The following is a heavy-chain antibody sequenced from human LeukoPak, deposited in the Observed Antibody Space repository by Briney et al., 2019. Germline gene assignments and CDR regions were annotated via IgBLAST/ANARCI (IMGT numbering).Heavy chain of an antibody. Sequence: GGSLRLSCGASGFSFSTSWMSWVRQAPGKGLGWVANISPDGSDKYYMDSVKGRVSISRDNGKNSLFLQMNSLRDEDTAVYYCANSYLGWSLGGQGTLVTVSS. CDR1: GFSFSTSW. CDR3: ANSYLGWSL. J-gene: IGHJ4*02. CDR2: ISPDGSDK. V-gene: IGHV3-7*01. D-gene: IGHD6-19*01.